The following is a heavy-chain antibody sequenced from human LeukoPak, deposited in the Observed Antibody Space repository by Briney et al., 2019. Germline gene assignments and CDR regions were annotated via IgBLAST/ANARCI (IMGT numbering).Heavy chain of an antibody. Sequence: TSETLSLTCGVSGGSLSFYYWSWIRQSPGKGLEWIAEISQNGDSNYNMSLKSRVTISLDKSKNQVSLKLNSVTAADTAVYYCARVYYSSSYDYWYFDLWGRGTLVTVSS. D-gene: IGHD6-13*01. CDR1: GGSLSFYY. J-gene: IGHJ2*01. V-gene: IGHV4-34*01. CDR2: ISQNGDS. CDR3: ARVYYSSSYDYWYFDL.